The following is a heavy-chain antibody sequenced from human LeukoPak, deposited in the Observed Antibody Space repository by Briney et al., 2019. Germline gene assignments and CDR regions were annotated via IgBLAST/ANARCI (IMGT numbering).Heavy chain of an antibody. CDR2: ISSSSSYI. V-gene: IGHV3-21*01. J-gene: IGHJ3*02. Sequence: GGSLRLSCAASGFTFSSYSMNWVRQAPGKGLEWVSSISSSSSYICYADSVKGRFTISRDNAKNPLYLQMNSLRAEDTAVYYCARVFDDYYDSSGPTDAFDIWGQGTMVTVSS. CDR3: ARVFDDYYDSSGPTDAFDI. D-gene: IGHD3-22*01. CDR1: GFTFSSYS.